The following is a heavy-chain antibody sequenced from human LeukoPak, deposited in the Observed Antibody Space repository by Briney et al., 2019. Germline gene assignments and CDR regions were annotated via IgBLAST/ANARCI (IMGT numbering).Heavy chain of an antibody. Sequence: PGGSLRLSCAASGFTFSSFSMSWVRQAPGKGLEWVSYISATSSTIYYADSVTGRFTISRDNAKNSLYLQMNSLRDEDTAVYYCARSYTYDILSGLPGYWGQGTLVTVSS. D-gene: IGHD3-9*01. V-gene: IGHV3-48*02. CDR3: ARSYTYDILSGLPGY. CDR1: GFTFSSFS. J-gene: IGHJ4*02. CDR2: ISATSSTI.